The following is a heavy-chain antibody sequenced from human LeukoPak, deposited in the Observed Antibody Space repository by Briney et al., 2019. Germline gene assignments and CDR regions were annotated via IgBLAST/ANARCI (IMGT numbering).Heavy chain of an antibody. CDR3: ARDNGGWFDS. CDR2: IKQGGREE. J-gene: IGHJ5*01. V-gene: IGHV3-7*03. CDR1: EFIFSDYW. Sequence: QPGGSLRLSCVASEFIFSDYWMSWVRQAPGKGLEGVANIKQGGREEKYVGSVKGRCPISRDDAKSTLYLQMDSLSGDDTAVYYCARDNGGWFDSWGRGTLVTVSS. D-gene: IGHD3-10*01.